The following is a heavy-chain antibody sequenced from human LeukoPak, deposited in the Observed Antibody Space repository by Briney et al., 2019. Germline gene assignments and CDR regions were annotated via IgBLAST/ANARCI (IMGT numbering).Heavy chain of an antibody. CDR3: ARGPPTDYYDSSGFYYVFDY. Sequence: PSETLSLTCAVYGGSFSGYYWSWIRHPPGKGLEWIGEINHSGSTNYNPSLKSRVTISVDTSKNQLSLKLSSVTAADTAVYFCARGPPTDYYDSSGFYYVFDYWGQGTLVTVSS. V-gene: IGHV4-34*01. J-gene: IGHJ4*02. CDR1: GGSFSGYY. CDR2: INHSGST. D-gene: IGHD3-22*01.